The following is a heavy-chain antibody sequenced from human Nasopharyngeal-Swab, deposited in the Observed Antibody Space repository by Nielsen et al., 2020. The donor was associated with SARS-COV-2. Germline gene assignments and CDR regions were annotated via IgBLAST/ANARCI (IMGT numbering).Heavy chain of an antibody. J-gene: IGHJ4*02. CDR2: INPNSGGT. D-gene: IGHD5-12*01. CDR1: GYTFTGYC. CDR3: ARGYSASWENY. V-gene: IGHV1-2*02. Sequence: ASVKVSCKASGYTFTGYCMHWVRQAPGQGLEWMGWINPNSGGTNYAQKFQGRVTMTRDTSISTAYMEPSRLTSDDTAVYYCARGYSASWENYWGQGTLVTVSS.